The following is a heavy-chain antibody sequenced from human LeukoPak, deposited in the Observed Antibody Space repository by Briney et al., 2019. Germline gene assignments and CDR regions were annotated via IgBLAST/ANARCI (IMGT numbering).Heavy chain of an antibody. CDR1: GFTFSSYS. CDR3: ARERDAFDI. J-gene: IGHJ3*02. V-gene: IGHV3-48*01. Sequence: PGGSLRLSCAASGFTFSSYSMNWVRQAPGKGPEWVSYISSSSSTIYYADSVKGRFTISRDNAKNSLYLQMNSLRAEDTAVYYCARERDAFDIWGQGTMVTVSS. CDR2: ISSSSSTI.